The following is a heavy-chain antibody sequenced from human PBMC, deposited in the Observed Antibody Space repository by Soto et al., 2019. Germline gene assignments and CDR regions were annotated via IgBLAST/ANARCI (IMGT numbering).Heavy chain of an antibody. V-gene: IGHV1-2*01. J-gene: IGHJ5*02. CDR3: MRGTPFVVVSVVLSKWLDP. Sequence: GASVKVSCKACRYTFTEYFTQWVRLGPGQGTVVAMYQPSTHETQKFRGRVTVTGDRSVNTVYMKLSSLRSEALVVYVCMRGTPFVVVSVVLSKWLDPWGQGTLVTVSS. CDR1: RYTFTEYF. D-gene: IGHD2-2*01. CDR2: QPST.